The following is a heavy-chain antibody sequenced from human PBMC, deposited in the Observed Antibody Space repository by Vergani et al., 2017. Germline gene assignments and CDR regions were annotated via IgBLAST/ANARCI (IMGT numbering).Heavy chain of an antibody. J-gene: IGHJ4*02. D-gene: IGHD6-6*01. CDR2: ISSSGSTI. V-gene: IGHV3-11*04. CDR3: AGRLAARSNFDY. Sequence: APGKGLEWVSYISSSGSTIYYADSVKGRFTISRDNAKNSLYLQMNSLRAEDTAVYYCAGRLAARSNFDYWGQGTLVTVSS.